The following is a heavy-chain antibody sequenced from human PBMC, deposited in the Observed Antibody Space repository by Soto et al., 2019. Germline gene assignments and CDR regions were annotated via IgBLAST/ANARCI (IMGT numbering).Heavy chain of an antibody. Sequence: QVQLQESGPGLVKPSQTLSLTCTVSGGSISSGGYYWSWIRQHPGKGLEWIGYIYYSGSTYYNPSIKSRVIISVDTSKIQFPLKLSSVTAADTAVYYCARARIQLTVGRRNHYGMDVWGQGTTVTVSS. CDR1: GGSISSGGYY. J-gene: IGHJ6*02. D-gene: IGHD5-18*01. V-gene: IGHV4-31*03. CDR3: ARARIQLTVGRRNHYGMDV. CDR2: IYYSGST.